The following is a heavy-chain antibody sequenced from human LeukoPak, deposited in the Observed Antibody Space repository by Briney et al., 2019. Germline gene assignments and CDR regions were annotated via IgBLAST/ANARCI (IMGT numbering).Heavy chain of an antibody. D-gene: IGHD3-22*01. V-gene: IGHV1-2*02. CDR1: GYTFTGYY. CDR3: ARSGSGYYYPPYDY. CDR2: INPNSGGT. Sequence: GASVKVSCKASGYTFTGYYMHWVRQAPGQGLEWMGWINPNSGGTNYAQKFQGRVTMTRDTSISTAYMELSRLRSDDTAVYYSARSGSGYYYPPYDYWGQGTLVTVSS. J-gene: IGHJ4*02.